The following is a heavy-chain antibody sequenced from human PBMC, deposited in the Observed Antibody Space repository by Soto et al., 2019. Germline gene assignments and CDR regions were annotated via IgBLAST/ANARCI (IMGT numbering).Heavy chain of an antibody. D-gene: IGHD3-10*01. V-gene: IGHV4-59*01. Sequence: QVQLQESGPRLVKPSETLSLTCTVSGASISNYYWSWIRQPPGKGLEWIGYIYYSGNTNYNPSLKSRVTISVDTSKTQFSLKLSSVTAADTAVYYCARGSARDVYNSGHSDFDMWGQGTMVTVSS. CDR2: IYYSGNT. J-gene: IGHJ3*02. CDR3: ARGSARDVYNSGHSDFDM. CDR1: GASISNYY.